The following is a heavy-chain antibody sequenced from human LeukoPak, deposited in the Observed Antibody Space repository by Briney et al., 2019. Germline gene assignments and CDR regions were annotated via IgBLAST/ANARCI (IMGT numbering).Heavy chain of an antibody. V-gene: IGHV3-53*01. CDR1: GFTVSSNY. J-gene: IGHJ4*02. CDR3: ARNGIQLWSYYFDY. D-gene: IGHD5-18*01. CDR2: IYSGGST. Sequence: QAGGSLRLSCAASGFTVSSNYMSWVRQAPGKGLEWVSVIYSGGSTYYADSVKGRFAISRDNSKNTLYLQMNSLRAEDTAVYYCARNGIQLWSYYFDYWGQGTLVTVSS.